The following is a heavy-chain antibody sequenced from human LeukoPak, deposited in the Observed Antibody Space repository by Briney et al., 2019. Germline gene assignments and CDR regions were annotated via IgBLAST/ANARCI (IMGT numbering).Heavy chain of an antibody. Sequence: GGSLRLSCAASGFTFSSYWMHWVRQAPGKGLVWVSRINTDGSSTSYADSVKGRFTISRDNAKNTLYLQMSSLGAEDTAVYYCARHRVCGYYFDYWGQGTLVTVSS. D-gene: IGHD3-16*01. CDR2: INTDGSST. J-gene: IGHJ4*02. CDR3: ARHRVCGYYFDY. V-gene: IGHV3-74*01. CDR1: GFTFSSYW.